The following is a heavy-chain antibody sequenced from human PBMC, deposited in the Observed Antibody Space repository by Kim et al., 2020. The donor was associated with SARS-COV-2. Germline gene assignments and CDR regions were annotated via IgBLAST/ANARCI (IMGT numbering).Heavy chain of an antibody. Sequence: TQCHASRKSRDNISVDTTKTQFSLRLISVTAADTAVYYCARHLTAPYYFDVWGRGILVTVSS. V-gene: IGHV4-61*07. CDR2: T. CDR3: ARHLTAPYYFDV. J-gene: IGHJ4*02. D-gene: IGHD3-9*01.